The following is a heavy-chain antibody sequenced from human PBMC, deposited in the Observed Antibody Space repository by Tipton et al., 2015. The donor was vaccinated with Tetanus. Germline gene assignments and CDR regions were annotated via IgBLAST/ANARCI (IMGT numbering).Heavy chain of an antibody. CDR2: IYYSGDT. D-gene: IGHD6-6*01. Sequence: GLVKPSQTLSLTCSVSGGSISGSGYFWNWLRHLPGKGLEWIGYIYYSGDTYYNPSLKSRVTMPVDTSKNQFSLNLSSVTAADTGVYYCARDQGGGRVVRLNWFDPWGPGTLVTVSS. CDR1: GGSISGSGYF. J-gene: IGHJ5*02. CDR3: ARDQGGGRVVRLNWFDP. V-gene: IGHV4-31*03.